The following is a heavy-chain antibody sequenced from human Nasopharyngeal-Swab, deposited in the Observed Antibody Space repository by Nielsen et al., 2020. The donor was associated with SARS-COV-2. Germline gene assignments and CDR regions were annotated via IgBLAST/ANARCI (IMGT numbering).Heavy chain of an antibody. D-gene: IGHD1-20*01. V-gene: IGHV3-7*03. Sequence: GASLKISCAASGFTFGNYWMSWVRQAPGKRLEWVANIKEDGSEKDYVDSVKGRFTISRDNIKNSLYLQMNSLRVEDTAVYFCARLPRNNWRLDSWGQGILVTVSS. CDR1: GFTFGNYW. CDR2: IKEDGSEK. J-gene: IGHJ4*02. CDR3: ARLPRNNWRLDS.